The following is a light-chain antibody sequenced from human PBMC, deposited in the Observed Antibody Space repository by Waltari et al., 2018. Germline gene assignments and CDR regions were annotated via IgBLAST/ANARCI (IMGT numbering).Light chain of an antibody. V-gene: IGKV1-9*01. J-gene: IGKJ4*01. Sequence: DIQLTQSPSFLSASVGDRVTITCRASQGINSYLGWYQQKPGEAPNLLIYAASTLQSGVPTRVCGSGSGTGITLTIRSLQPEGFATYFLQQLSTFPVTFRRGTEVEIK. CDR1: QGINSY. CDR3: QQLSTFPVT. CDR2: AAS.